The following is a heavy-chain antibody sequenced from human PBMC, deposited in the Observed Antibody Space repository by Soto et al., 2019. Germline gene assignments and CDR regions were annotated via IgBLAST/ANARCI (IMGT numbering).Heavy chain of an antibody. CDR2: IDPSDSYT. V-gene: IGHV5-10-1*01. D-gene: IGHD3-22*01. J-gene: IGHJ6*02. CDR1: GYSFTSYS. Sequence: GESLKISCKGSGYSFTSYSISWVRQMPGKGLEWMGRIDPSDSYTNYSPSFQGHVTISADKSISTAYLQWSSLKASDTAMYYCAWLTYYYDSSGPGDYYGMDVWGHGTTVTPSS. CDR3: AWLTYYYDSSGPGDYYGMDV.